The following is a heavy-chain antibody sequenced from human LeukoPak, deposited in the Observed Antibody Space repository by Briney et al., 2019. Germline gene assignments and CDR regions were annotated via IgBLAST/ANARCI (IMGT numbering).Heavy chain of an antibody. V-gene: IGHV1-2*02. D-gene: IGHD4-23*01. CDR1: GYTFSAYY. CDR2: INPNSGGT. Sequence: ASVKVSRKASGYTFSAYYMHWVRQAPGQGLEWMGWINPNSGGTNYAQKFQGRVTMTRDTSVSTAYMELSSLRSDDTAVYYCAITVVTPTFDYWGQGTLVTVSS. CDR3: AITVVTPTFDY. J-gene: IGHJ4*02.